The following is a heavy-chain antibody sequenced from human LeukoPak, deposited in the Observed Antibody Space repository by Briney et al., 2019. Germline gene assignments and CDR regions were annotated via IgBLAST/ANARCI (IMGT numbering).Heavy chain of an antibody. CDR3: ARDSSAFDI. Sequence: PGGSLRLSCVASGFTFRTYAMHWARQAPGKGPEWVTFTSKDEKNKFYADSVKGRFTVSRDNSKNTLYLQMNSLRAEDTAVYYCARDSSAFDIWGQGTMVTVSS. V-gene: IGHV3-30*03. J-gene: IGHJ3*02. CDR1: GFTFRTYA. CDR2: TSKDEKNK.